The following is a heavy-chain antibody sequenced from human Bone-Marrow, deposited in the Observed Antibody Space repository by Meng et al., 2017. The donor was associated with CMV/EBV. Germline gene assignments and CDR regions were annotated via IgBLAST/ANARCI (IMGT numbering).Heavy chain of an antibody. V-gene: IGHV1-8*03. CDR3: ASGEAGGSSWDY. D-gene: IGHD1-14*01. Sequence: ASVKVSCKASGYTFTGYDINWVRQATGQGLEWMGWMNPNSGNTGYAQKFQGRVTITRNNSISTAYMGLSSLRSEDTAVYYCASGEAGGSSWDYWGQGTLVTVSS. J-gene: IGHJ4*02. CDR1: GYTFTGYD. CDR2: MNPNSGNT.